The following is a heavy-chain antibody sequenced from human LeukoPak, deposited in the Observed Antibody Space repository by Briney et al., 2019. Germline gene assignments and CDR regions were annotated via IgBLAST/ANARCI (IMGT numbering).Heavy chain of an antibody. CDR2: IYHSGST. CDR1: GYSISSGYY. Sequence: SETLSLTCTVSGYSISSGYYWGWIRQPPGKGLEWIGSIYHSGSTYYNPSLKSRVTISVDTSKNQFSLTLSSVTAADTAVYYCGRVVCSGGSCYYDYYFDYWGQGTLVTVSS. V-gene: IGHV4-38-2*02. D-gene: IGHD2-15*01. CDR3: GRVVCSGGSCYYDYYFDY. J-gene: IGHJ4*02.